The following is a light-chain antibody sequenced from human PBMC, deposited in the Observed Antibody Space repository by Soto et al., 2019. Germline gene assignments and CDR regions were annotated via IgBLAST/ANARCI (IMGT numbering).Light chain of an antibody. Sequence: QSALTQPPSASGSPGQSVTISCTGTSSDVGGYNYVSWYQQHPGKAPKLMIYEVNKRPSGVPNRFSGSKSANTASLTVSGLQAEDEADYYCAAWDDSLNGLVFGGGTKLTVL. CDR1: SSDVGGYNY. CDR2: EVN. J-gene: IGLJ2*01. V-gene: IGLV2-8*01. CDR3: AAWDDSLNGLV.